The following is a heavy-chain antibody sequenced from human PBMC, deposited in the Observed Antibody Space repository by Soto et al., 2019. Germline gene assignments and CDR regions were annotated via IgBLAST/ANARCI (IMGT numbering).Heavy chain of an antibody. V-gene: IGHV3-21*01. D-gene: IGHD3-3*02. CDR2: ISSSSSYI. J-gene: IGHJ3*02. CDR3: ARDPFSDAFDI. CDR1: GFTFSSYS. Sequence: PGRSLRLSCAASGFTFSSYSMNWVRQAPGKGLEWVSSISSSSSYIYYADSVKGRFTISRDNAKNSLYLQMNSLRAEDTAVYYCARDPFSDAFDIWGQGTMVTVSS.